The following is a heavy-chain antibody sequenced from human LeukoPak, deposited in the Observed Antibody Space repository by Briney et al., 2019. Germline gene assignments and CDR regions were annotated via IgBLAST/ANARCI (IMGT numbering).Heavy chain of an antibody. Sequence: GGSLRLSCVTSEITFSTYAMSWVRQAPGKGLEWVSSISGNGAHTYYADSVRGRFTISRDNSKKTLNLQMNSLRAEDTAIYYCAKSVVVITFRFDDWGQGALVTVSS. V-gene: IGHV3-23*01. J-gene: IGHJ4*02. CDR1: EITFSTYA. D-gene: IGHD2-15*01. CDR2: ISGNGAHT. CDR3: AKSVVVITFRFDD.